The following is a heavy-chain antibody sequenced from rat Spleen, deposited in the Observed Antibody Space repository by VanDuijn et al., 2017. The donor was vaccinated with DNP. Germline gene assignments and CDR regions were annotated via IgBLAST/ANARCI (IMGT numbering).Heavy chain of an antibody. D-gene: IGHD4-4*01. CDR1: GFIFSDYY. J-gene: IGHJ1*01. V-gene: IGHV5S10*01. CDR3: ARGSGTYYWFFDF. CDR2: ISHTDDTT. Sequence: EVQLVESGGGLIQPGRSLTLSCAASGFIFSDYYMAWVRQAPKKGLEWVAIISHTDDTTYYPDSVKGRFTISRDNAYSSLYLQMNSLRSEDTATYFCARGSGTYYWFFDFWGPGTMVTVSS.